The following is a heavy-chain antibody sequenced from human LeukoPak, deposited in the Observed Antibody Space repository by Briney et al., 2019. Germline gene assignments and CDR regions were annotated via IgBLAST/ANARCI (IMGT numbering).Heavy chain of an antibody. V-gene: IGHV3-23*01. Sequence: HPGGSLRLSCAASGFTFSSYAMSWVRQAPGKGLEWVSSISATGGSTYYADSVKGRSTISRDNSKNTLYLQMNSLRVEDTAVYYCANGGYDFWSGYFGPNDYWGQGTLVTVSS. CDR2: ISATGGST. D-gene: IGHD3-3*01. J-gene: IGHJ4*02. CDR1: GFTFSSYA. CDR3: ANGGYDFWSGYFGPNDY.